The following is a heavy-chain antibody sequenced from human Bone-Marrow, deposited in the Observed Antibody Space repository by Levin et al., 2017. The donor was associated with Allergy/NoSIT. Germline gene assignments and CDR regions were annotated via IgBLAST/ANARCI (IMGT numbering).Heavy chain of an antibody. Sequence: SCAASGFTFSNAWMSWVRQAPGKGLEWVGRIKSKTDGGTTDYAAPVKGRFTISRDDSKNTLYLQMNSLKTEDTAVYYCTTEGGSGWYDYYFDYWGQGTLVTVSS. V-gene: IGHV3-15*01. D-gene: IGHD6-19*01. CDR2: IKSKTDGGTT. CDR1: GFTFSNAW. CDR3: TTEGGSGWYDYYFDY. J-gene: IGHJ4*02.